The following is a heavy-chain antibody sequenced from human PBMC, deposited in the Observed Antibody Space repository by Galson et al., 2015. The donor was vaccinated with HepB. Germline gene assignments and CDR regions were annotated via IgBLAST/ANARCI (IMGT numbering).Heavy chain of an antibody. V-gene: IGHV3-7*03. J-gene: IGHJ6*02. Sequence: SLRLSCAASGFTFSSYWMSWVRQAPGKGLEWVANIKQDGSEKYYVDSVKGRFTISRDNAKNSLYLQMNSLRAEDTAVYYCARVQQDCSGGSCYYYGMDVWGQGTTVTVSS. CDR2: IKQDGSEK. D-gene: IGHD2-15*01. CDR1: GFTFSSYW. CDR3: ARVQQDCSGGSCYYYGMDV.